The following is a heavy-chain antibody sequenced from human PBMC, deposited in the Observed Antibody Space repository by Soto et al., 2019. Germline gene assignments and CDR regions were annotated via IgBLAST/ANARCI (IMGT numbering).Heavy chain of an antibody. D-gene: IGHD1-7*01. CDR1: GFTFSSYA. Sequence: QVQLVESGGGVVQPGRSLRLSCAASGFTFSSYAMHWVRQAPGKGLEWVAVISYDGSNKYYADSVKGRFTISRDNSKNTLYLQMNSLRAEDTAVYYCARDRVLELEEYYFDYWGQGTLVTVSS. CDR3: ARDRVLELEEYYFDY. V-gene: IGHV3-30-3*01. CDR2: ISYDGSNK. J-gene: IGHJ4*02.